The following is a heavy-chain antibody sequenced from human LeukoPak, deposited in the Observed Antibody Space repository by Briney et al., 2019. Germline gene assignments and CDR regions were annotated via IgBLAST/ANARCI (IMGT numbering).Heavy chain of an antibody. V-gene: IGHV4-39*01. J-gene: IGHJ5*02. Sequence: PSETLSLTCTVSGGSISSSSYYWGWIRQPPGKGLEWIGSIYYSGSTYYNPSLKSRVTISVDTSKNQFSLKLSSVTAADTAVYYCARQSSSWKGGNWFDPWGQGTLVTVSS. CDR1: GGSISSSSYY. CDR3: ARQSSSWKGGNWFDP. CDR2: IYYSGST. D-gene: IGHD6-13*01.